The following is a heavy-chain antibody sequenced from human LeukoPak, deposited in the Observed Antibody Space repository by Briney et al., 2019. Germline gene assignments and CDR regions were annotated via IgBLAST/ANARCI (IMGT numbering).Heavy chain of an antibody. CDR1: GGSISSYY. D-gene: IGHD6-6*01. V-gene: IGHV4-59*01. CDR2: IYYSGST. CDR3: VRDRSDYSSSSYYFDY. Sequence: SETLSLTCNVSGGSISSYYWSWIRQPPGKGLEWIGYIYYSGSTNYNPSLKSRVTISVDTSKNQFSLKVNSVTAADTAVYYCVRDRSDYSSSSYYFDYWGQGTLVTVSS. J-gene: IGHJ4*02.